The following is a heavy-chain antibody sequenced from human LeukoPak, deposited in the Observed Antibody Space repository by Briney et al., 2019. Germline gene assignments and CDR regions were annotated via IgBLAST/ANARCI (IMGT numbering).Heavy chain of an antibody. Sequence: ASVKVSCKASGYTFTAHYLHWVRQAPGQGLEWMAWINHNSGGTKYAEKFQGRATVTRDTSTSTAYMELSRLRSDDTAVYYCARGTDYGDYGGTWFYYYYMDVWGEGTTVTVSS. V-gene: IGHV1-2*02. D-gene: IGHD4-17*01. J-gene: IGHJ6*03. CDR1: GYTFTAHY. CDR2: INHNSGGT. CDR3: ARGTDYGDYGGTWFYYYYMDV.